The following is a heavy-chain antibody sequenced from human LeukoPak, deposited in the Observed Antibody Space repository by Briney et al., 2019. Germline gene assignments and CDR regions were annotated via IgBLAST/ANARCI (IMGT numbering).Heavy chain of an antibody. CDR1: GFTFSSYW. V-gene: IGHV3-74*01. CDR3: SRARWVGDNVFGY. Sequence: GGSLRLSCAASGFTFSSYWMHWVRQAPGKGLVWVSRIHSDEITTIYADSVKGRFTISRDNAKNTLYLQMNSLRAEDTAVYYCSRARWVGDNVFGYWGHVTLVTDSS. CDR2: IHSDEITT. J-gene: IGHJ4*01. D-gene: IGHD3-16*01.